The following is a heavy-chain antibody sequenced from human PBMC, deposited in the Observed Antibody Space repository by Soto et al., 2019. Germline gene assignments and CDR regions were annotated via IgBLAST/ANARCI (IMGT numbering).Heavy chain of an antibody. CDR2: IFYSGST. Sequence: QVQLQESGPGLVKPSQTLSLTCSVSGGAINNRDYYWSWIRQHPGKGLEWLGNIFYSGSTDYNPSPKSRLTISIDTSKNECSLKLTSVTAADTAVYYCARDRPAFKSFGSCMDVWGQGATVTVSA. CDR1: GGAINNRDYY. V-gene: IGHV4-31*03. CDR3: ARDRPAFKSFGSCMDV. J-gene: IGHJ6*01. D-gene: IGHD1-26*01.